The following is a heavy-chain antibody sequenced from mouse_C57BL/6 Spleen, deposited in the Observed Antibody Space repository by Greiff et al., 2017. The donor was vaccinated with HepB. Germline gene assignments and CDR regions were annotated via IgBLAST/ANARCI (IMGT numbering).Heavy chain of an antibody. J-gene: IGHJ2*01. CDR2: IYPGSGST. V-gene: IGHV1-55*01. Sequence: QVQLQQPGAELVKPGASVTMSCKASGYTFTSYWITWVKQRPGQGLEWIGVIYPGSGSTNYNEKFKSKATLTVDTSSSTAYMQLSSLTSEDSTVYYCAREGYYCGSSSFFDYWGQGTTLTVSS. D-gene: IGHD1-1*01. CDR1: GYTFTSYW. CDR3: AREGYYCGSSSFFDY.